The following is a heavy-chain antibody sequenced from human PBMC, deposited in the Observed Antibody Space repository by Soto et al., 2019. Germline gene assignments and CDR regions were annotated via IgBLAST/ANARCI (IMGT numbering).Heavy chain of an antibody. CDR3: ARILGRIAAAGTPYYYYYYGMDV. D-gene: IGHD6-13*01. Sequence: GSGPTLVNPTQTLTLTCTFSGFSLSTSGMCVSWIRQPPGKALEWLALIDWDDDKYYSTSLKTRLTISKDTSKNQVVLTMTNMDPVDTATYYCARILGRIAAAGTPYYYYYYGMDVWGQGTTVTVSS. CDR2: IDWDDDK. J-gene: IGHJ6*02. CDR1: GFSLSTSGMC. V-gene: IGHV2-70*01.